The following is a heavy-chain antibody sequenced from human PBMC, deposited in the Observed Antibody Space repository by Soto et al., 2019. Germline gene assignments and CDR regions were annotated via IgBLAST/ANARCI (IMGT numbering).Heavy chain of an antibody. V-gene: IGHV1-3*01. CDR2: INAGNGNT. D-gene: IGHD2-2*01. CDR3: ARDDIVVVPAAMEALHYYYYYMDV. CDR1: GYTFTSYA. Sequence: ASVKVSCKASGYTFTSYAMHWVRQAPGQRLEWIGWINAGNGNTKYSQKFQGRVTITRDTSASTAYMELSSLRSEDTAVYYCARDDIVVVPAAMEALHYYYYYMDVWGKGTTVTVSS. J-gene: IGHJ6*03.